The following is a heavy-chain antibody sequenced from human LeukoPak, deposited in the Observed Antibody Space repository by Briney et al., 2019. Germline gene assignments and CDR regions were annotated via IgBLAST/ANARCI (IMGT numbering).Heavy chain of an antibody. CDR3: ARLGAAAGKDYYYYYMDV. D-gene: IGHD6-13*01. J-gene: IGHJ6*03. CDR1: GGSISRSRDY. CDR2: INHSGST. Sequence: SETLSLTCTVSGGSISRSRDYWSWIRQPPGKGLEWIGEINHSGSTNYNPSLKSRVTISVDTSKNQFSLKLSSVTAADTAVYYCARLGAAAGKDYYYYYMDVWGKGTTVTISS. V-gene: IGHV4-39*07.